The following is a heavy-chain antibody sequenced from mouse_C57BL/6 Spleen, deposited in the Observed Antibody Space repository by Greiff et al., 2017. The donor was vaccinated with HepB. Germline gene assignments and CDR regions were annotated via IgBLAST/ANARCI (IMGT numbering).Heavy chain of an antibody. CDR1: GYTFTDYN. CDR3: ARWDDYDRAWFAY. V-gene: IGHV1-18*01. J-gene: IGHJ3*01. CDR2: INPNNGGT. Sequence: EVQRVESGPELVKPGASVKIPCKASGYTFTDYNMDWVKQSHGKSLEWIGDINPNNGGTIYNQKFKGKATLTVDKSSSTAYMELRSLTSEDTAVYYCARWDDYDRAWFAYWGQGTLVTVSA. D-gene: IGHD2-4*01.